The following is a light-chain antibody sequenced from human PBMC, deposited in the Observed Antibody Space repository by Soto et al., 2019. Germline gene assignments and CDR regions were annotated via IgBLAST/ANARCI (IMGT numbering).Light chain of an antibody. CDR1: QSVSSSY. V-gene: IGKV3D-20*02. Sequence: LTQSPGKLSMSPGATATHSCRAIQSVSSSYLAWYQQKPGQAPRLLIYDASNRATGIPARFSGSGSGTDFTLTISSLEPEDFAVYYCQQRSNWPLLTFGGGTKVDI. CDR3: QQRSNWPLLT. CDR2: DAS. J-gene: IGKJ4*01.